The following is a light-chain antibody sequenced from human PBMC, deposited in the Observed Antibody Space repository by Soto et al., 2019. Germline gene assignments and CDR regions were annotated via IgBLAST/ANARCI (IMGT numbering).Light chain of an antibody. CDR1: QSISSY. J-gene: IGKJ1*01. CDR3: QQSYSTPWT. CDR2: AAS. V-gene: IGKV1-39*01. Sequence: DIQMTQSPSSLSASVGDRVTITCRASQSISSYLNWYQQKPGKAPKVLIYAASSLQSGVPSRFSGSGSGTVFTLTISSLQPEDFATYYCQQSYSTPWTFGQGTKVEIK.